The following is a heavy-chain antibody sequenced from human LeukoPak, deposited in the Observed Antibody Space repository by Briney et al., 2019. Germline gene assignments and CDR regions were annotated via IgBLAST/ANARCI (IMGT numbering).Heavy chain of an antibody. CDR1: GGSNSSYY. J-gene: IGHJ5*02. D-gene: IGHD5-18*01. Sequence: PSETLSLTCTVSGGSNSSYYWSWIRQPPGKGLEWIGYIYYSGSTNYNPSLKSRVTISVDTSKNQFSPKLSSVTPEDTAVYYCARDNPGYSYGNWFDPWGQGTLVTVSS. V-gene: IGHV4-59*12. CDR3: ARDNPGYSYGNWFDP. CDR2: IYYSGST.